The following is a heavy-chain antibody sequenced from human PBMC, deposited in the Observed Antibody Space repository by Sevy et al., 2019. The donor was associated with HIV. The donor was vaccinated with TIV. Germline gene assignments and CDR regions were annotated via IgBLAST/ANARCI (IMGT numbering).Heavy chain of an antibody. V-gene: IGHV3-23*01. CDR2: IGVSGDFT. D-gene: IGHD3-10*01. CDR1: GFTFSNYA. J-gene: IGHJ4*02. CDR3: AIKITMIRGDQGPFDY. Sequence: GGSLRLSCADSGFTFSNYAMAWVRQAPGKGLEWVSAIGVSGDFTYYADSVRGRFTVSRDKSKNTLFLQMNSLRAEDTAVYYCAIKITMIRGDQGPFDYWGQVTLVTVSS.